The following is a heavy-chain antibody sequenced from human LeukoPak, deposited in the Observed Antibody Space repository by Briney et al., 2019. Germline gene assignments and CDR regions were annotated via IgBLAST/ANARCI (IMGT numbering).Heavy chain of an antibody. J-gene: IGHJ3*02. CDR3: AKGRPLYCSGGSCYSGDAFDI. V-gene: IGHV3-30*02. CDR1: GFTFSSYG. D-gene: IGHD2-15*01. Sequence: GGSLRLSCAASGFTFSSYGMHWVRQAPGKGLEWVAFIRYDGSNKYYADSVKGRFTISRDNSKNTLYLQMNSLRAEDTAVYYCAKGRPLYCSGGSCYSGDAFDIWGQGTMVTVSS. CDR2: IRYDGSNK.